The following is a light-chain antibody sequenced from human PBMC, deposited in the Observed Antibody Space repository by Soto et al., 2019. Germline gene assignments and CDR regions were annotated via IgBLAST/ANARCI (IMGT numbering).Light chain of an antibody. CDR2: AAS. V-gene: IGLV2-11*01. J-gene: IGLJ1*01. CDR3: ASCDFKYV. Sequence: QSALTQPPSVSGSPGQSVTISCTGTSSDFSGYKYVSWYQQRPGKAPKLLIYAASERPSGVPDRFSGSMSGNTASLAISGLQPDDEADYYCASCDFKYVFGTGTKLTVL. CDR1: SSDFSGYKY.